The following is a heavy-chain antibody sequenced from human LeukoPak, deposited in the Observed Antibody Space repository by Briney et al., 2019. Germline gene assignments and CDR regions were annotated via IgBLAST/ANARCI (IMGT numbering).Heavy chain of an antibody. V-gene: IGHV4-39*07. CDR1: GGSISSSSYY. J-gene: IGHJ3*02. CDR3: ARGYITFGGGTPSHAFDI. D-gene: IGHD3-16*01. CDR2: IYYSGST. Sequence: SETLSLTCTVSGGSISSSSYYWGWIRQPPGTGLEWIGSIYYSGSTYYNPSLKSRVTISVDTSKNQFSLKLSSVTAADTAVYYCARGYITFGGGTPSHAFDIWGQGTMVTVSS.